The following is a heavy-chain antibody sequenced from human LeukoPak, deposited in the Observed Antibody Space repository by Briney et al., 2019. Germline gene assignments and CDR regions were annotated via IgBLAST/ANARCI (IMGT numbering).Heavy chain of an antibody. V-gene: IGHV3-30-3*01. CDR2: ISYDGSNK. CDR1: GFTFSSYA. Sequence: GGSLRLSCAASGFTFSSYAMHWVRQAPGKGLEWVAVISYDGSNKYYADSVKGRFTISRDNSKNTLYLQMNSLRAEDTAVYYCARDFIAATGRAFDIWGQGTMVTVSS. D-gene: IGHD6-13*01. CDR3: ARDFIAATGRAFDI. J-gene: IGHJ3*02.